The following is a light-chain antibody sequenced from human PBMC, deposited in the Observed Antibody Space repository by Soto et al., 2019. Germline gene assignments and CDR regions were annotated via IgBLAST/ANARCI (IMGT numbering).Light chain of an antibody. CDR3: QQSFSTPYT. V-gene: IGKV1-39*01. J-gene: IGKJ2*01. CDR1: HSMSDY. Sequence: DIQMTQSPSSLSASVGDRVTLTCRASHSMSDYLNLYRQKPGRAPELLIYATSTLQSGVPSRFSGNRSGTEFTLTISGLQPEDFATYFCQQSFSTPYTFGQGTQLEI. CDR2: ATS.